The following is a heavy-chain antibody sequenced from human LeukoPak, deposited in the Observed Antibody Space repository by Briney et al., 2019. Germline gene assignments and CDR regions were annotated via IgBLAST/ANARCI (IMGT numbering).Heavy chain of an antibody. CDR3: ATTSWEHNWFDP. J-gene: IGHJ5*02. CDR2: VDPEDGET. V-gene: IGHV1-69-2*01. Sequence: ATVKISCKVSGYTFTDYYMRWVQQAPGKGLEWMGLVDPEDGETIYAEKFQGRVTITADTSTDTAHMELSSLRSEDTAVYYCATTSWEHNWFDPWGQGTLVTVSS. CDR1: GYTFTDYY. D-gene: IGHD1-26*01.